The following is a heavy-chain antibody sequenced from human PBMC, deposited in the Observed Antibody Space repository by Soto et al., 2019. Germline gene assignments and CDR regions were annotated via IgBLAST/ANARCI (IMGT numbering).Heavy chain of an antibody. J-gene: IGHJ6*02. CDR3: ARGDRGGSGSPASYYYSGLDV. CDR2: IWYDGTNK. CDR1: GFTFSSYA. V-gene: IGHV3-33*01. Sequence: GGSLRLSCAASGFTFSSYAMHWVRQAPGKGLEWVAVIWYDGTNKYYADSVKGRFTISRDNSSNALFLQMNSLRIEDTGLYYCARGDRGGSGSPASYYYSGLDVWGQGTTVTV. D-gene: IGHD3-10*01.